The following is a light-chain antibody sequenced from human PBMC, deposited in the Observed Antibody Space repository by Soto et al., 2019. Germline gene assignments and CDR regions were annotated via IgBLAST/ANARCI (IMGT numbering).Light chain of an antibody. V-gene: IGKV3-11*01. CDR1: QSVSSY. J-gene: IGKJ2*01. CDR2: DAS. CDR3: QQRSNWPPKYT. Sequence: EIVLTQSPATLSLSPGARATLSCRASQSVSSYLAWYQQKPGQAPRLLVYDASNRATGISARFSGSGSGTDFTLTISRLEPEDFGVYYCQQRSNWPPKYTFGQGTKLEIK.